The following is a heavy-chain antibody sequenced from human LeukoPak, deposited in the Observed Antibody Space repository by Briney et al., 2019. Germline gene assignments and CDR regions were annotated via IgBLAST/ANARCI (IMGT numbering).Heavy chain of an antibody. V-gene: IGHV5-51*01. CDR1: GYNFTNYW. CDR2: IYPGDSDP. Sequence: GESLKISCKGSGYNFTNYWIAWVRQMPGKGLEWMGIIYPGDSDPRYSPSFQGQVTISADKSISTAYLQWSSLKASDSAMYYCVRHGLGSSWFGFDYWGQGTLVTVSS. J-gene: IGHJ4*02. D-gene: IGHD6-13*01. CDR3: VRHGLGSSWFGFDY.